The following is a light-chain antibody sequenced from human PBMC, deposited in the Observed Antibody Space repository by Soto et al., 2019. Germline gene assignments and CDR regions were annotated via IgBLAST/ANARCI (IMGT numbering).Light chain of an antibody. CDR2: GNT. V-gene: IGLV1-40*01. CDR1: SSNLGAGYD. CDR3: QSYDSSLRANYV. Sequence: QSVLTQAPSVSGAPGQRVTISCTGSSSNLGAGYDVHWYQQLPGTAPKLLIYGNTNRPSGVPDRFSGSKSGTSASLAITGLLAQDEADYYCQSYDSSLRANYVFGTGTKLTVL. J-gene: IGLJ1*01.